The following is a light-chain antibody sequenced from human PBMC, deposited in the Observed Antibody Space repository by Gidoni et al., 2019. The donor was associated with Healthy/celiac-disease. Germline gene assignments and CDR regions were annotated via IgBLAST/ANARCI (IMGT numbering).Light chain of an antibody. CDR2: AAS. CDR3: QQSYSTPR. Sequence: DIQLTQPPSSLSASVGDRVTITCRASQSISSSLNWYQQKPGKAPKLLIYAASSLQSGVPSRFSGSGSGTDFTLTISSLQPEDFATYYCQQSYSTPRFGGGTKVEIK. CDR1: QSISSS. J-gene: IGKJ4*01. V-gene: IGKV1-39*01.